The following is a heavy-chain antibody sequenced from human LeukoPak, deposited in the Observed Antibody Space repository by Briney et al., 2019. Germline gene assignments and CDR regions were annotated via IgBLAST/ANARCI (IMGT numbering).Heavy chain of an antibody. D-gene: IGHD3-22*01. CDR1: GYTFTGYY. CDR3: ARDAYYDSSGYYYDY. J-gene: IGHJ4*02. CDR2: INPNSGGT. V-gene: IGHV1-2*06. Sequence: ASVKVSCKASGYTFTGYYMHRVRQAPGQGLEWMGRINPNSGGTNYAQKFQGRVTMTRDTSISTAYMELSRLRSDDTAVYYCARDAYYDSSGYYYDYWGQGTLVTVSS.